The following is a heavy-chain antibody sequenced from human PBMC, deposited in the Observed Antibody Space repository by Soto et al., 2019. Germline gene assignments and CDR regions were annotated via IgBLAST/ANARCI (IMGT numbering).Heavy chain of an antibody. Sequence: QVQLVQSGAEVKKPGASVKVSCKASGYTFTSYSISWVRQAPGQGLEWMGWISAYNGNTNYAQKLQGRVTMTTDTSTSTADVEQRGLRSDDTAVYNCATSPTSSQLLYGMDVGCQRTTVTASS. J-gene: IGHJ6*02. D-gene: IGHD2-2*01. CDR3: ATSPTSSQLLYGMDV. V-gene: IGHV1-18*01. CDR1: GYTFTSYS. CDR2: ISAYNGNT.